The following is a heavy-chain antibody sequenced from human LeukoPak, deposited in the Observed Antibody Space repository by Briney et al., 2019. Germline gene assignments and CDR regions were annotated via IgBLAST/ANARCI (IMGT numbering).Heavy chain of an antibody. D-gene: IGHD6-13*01. CDR1: GYTFTSYA. J-gene: IGHJ4*02. V-gene: IGHV1-3*01. CDR3: ARRGIYSSSWIIYYFDY. Sequence: ASVKVSCKASGYTFTSYAMHWVRQAPGQRLEWMGWINAGNGNTKYSQKFQGRVTITRDTSASTAYMELSSLRSEDTAVYYCARRGIYSSSWIIYYFDYWGQGTLVTVSS. CDR2: INAGNGNT.